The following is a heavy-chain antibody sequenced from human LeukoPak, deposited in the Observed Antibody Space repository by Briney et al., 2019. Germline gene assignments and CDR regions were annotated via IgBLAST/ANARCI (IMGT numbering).Heavy chain of an antibody. J-gene: IGHJ4*02. V-gene: IGHV3-21*01. Sequence: GGSLRLSCAASGFTFSSYVMNWVRQAPGKGLEWVSSISSSSSYIYYADSVKGRFTISRDNAKNSLYLQMNSLRAEDTAVYYCARARGIAAAGDYFDYWGQGTLVTVSS. D-gene: IGHD6-13*01. CDR3: ARARGIAAAGDYFDY. CDR1: GFTFSSYV. CDR2: ISSSSSYI.